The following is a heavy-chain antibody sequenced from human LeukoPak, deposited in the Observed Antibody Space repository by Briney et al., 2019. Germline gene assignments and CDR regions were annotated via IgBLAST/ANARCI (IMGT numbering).Heavy chain of an antibody. D-gene: IGHD2-15*01. CDR3: ARDPRYCSGGSCHFDY. CDR1: GYTFTSYG. CDR2: ISAYNGNT. V-gene: IGHV1-18*01. Sequence: ASVKVSCKASGYTFTSYGISWVRQAPGQGLEWMGWISAYNGNTNYAQKLQGRVTMTTDTSTSTAYMELRSLRSDDTAVYYCARDPRYCSGGSCHFDYWGQGTLVTVSS. J-gene: IGHJ4*02.